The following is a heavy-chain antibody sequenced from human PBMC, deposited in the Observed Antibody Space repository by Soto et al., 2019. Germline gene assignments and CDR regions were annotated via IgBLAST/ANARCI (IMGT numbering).Heavy chain of an antibody. CDR2: ISPNGDST. V-gene: IGHV3-23*01. J-gene: IGHJ3*01. CDR1: GFTFNNYA. Sequence: EVQLLESGGGLVQPGGSLRLACAASGFTFNNYAINRVRQAPGRGLEWVSIISPNGDSTYYADSVKGRFTISRDNSQNTVFLQMNSLRAEDTAIYFCAKVRLTDYLRYAPHLWGQGTLVTVSS. CDR3: AKVRLTDYLRYAPHL. D-gene: IGHD2-8*01.